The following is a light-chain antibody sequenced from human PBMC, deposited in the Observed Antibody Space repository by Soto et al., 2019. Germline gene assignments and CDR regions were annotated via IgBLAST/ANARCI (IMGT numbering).Light chain of an antibody. CDR2: DAS. V-gene: IGKV3-11*01. Sequence: EIVLTQSPATLSLSPGERATLSCRASQSVSSYLAWYQQKPGQAPRLLIYDASNRATGIPARFSGSGSGTDFTLTISSLEPEDFAVYYCQQRSNWLPFSITFGQGTRLEIK. CDR1: QSVSSY. CDR3: QQRSNWLPFSIT. J-gene: IGKJ5*01.